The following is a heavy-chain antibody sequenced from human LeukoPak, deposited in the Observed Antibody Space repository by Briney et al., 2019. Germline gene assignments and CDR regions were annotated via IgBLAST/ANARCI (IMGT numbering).Heavy chain of an antibody. V-gene: IGHV1-18*04. Sequence: GESLKISCKGSGYSFTSYWIGWVRQAPGQGLEWMGWISAYNGNTNYAQKLQGRVTMTTDTSTSTAYMELRSLRSDDTAVYYCARGQYPDYWGQGTLVTVSS. J-gene: IGHJ4*02. CDR1: GYSFTSYW. CDR2: ISAYNGNT. CDR3: ARGQYPDY. D-gene: IGHD2-2*01.